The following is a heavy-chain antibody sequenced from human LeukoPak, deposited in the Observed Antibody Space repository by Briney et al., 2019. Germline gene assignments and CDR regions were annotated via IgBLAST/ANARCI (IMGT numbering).Heavy chain of an antibody. D-gene: IGHD6-13*01. CDR1: GFTFSSYS. J-gene: IGHJ4*02. V-gene: IGHV3-21*01. Sequence: GGSLRLPCAASGFTFSSYSMNWVRQAPGKGLEWVSSISSSSSYIYYADSVKGRFTISRDNAKNSLYLQMNSLRAEDTAVYYCACSGYSSSWYSDYWGQGTLVTVSS. CDR2: ISSSSSYI. CDR3: ACSGYSSSWYSDY.